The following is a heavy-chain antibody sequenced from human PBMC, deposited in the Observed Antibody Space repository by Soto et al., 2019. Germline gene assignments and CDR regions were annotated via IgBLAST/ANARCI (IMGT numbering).Heavy chain of an antibody. V-gene: IGHV1-2*02. CDR1: GYPVTAYY. D-gene: IGHD3-3*01. J-gene: IGHJ3*02. CDR2: INPATGAA. CDR3: ARGGGVGVAGSAAFDM. Sequence: QLHLVQSGAVVKKPGASVTVSCSASGYPVTAYYMHWVRQAPGRGLEWMGGINPATGAAKYTQTFQGRVTRTRDTSTSTVFMERSGLTSEDTAVFYWARGGGVGVAGSAAFDMWGQGTLVTVSS.